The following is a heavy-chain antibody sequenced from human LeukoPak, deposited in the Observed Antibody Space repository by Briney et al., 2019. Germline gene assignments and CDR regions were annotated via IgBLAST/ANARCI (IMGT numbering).Heavy chain of an antibody. J-gene: IGHJ3*02. CDR3: AKEVQVERRKDGFDI. CDR1: GFTFNSYG. D-gene: IGHD1-1*01. CDR2: ISYDGSNK. Sequence: GGSLRLSCAASGFTFNSYGMHWVRQAPGKGLEWVAVISYDGSNKYYADSVKGRFTISRDNSKNTLYLQMNSLRAEDTAVYYCAKEVQVERRKDGFDIWGQGTMVTVSS. V-gene: IGHV3-30*18.